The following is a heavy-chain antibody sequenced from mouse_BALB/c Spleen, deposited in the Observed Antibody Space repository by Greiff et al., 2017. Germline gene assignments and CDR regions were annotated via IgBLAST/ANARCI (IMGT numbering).Heavy chain of an antibody. V-gene: IGHV1S135*01. CDR2: IDPYNGGT. CDR1: GYSFTGYN. CDR3: ARSKGHYAMDY. J-gene: IGHJ4*01. Sequence: VQLQQSGAELGKPGASVKISCKASGYSFTGYNMYWVKQSHRKSLEWIGYIDPYNGGTSYNQKSKGKATLTVDKSSSTAYMHLNSLTSEDSAIYYCARSKGHYAMDYWGQGTSVTVSS.